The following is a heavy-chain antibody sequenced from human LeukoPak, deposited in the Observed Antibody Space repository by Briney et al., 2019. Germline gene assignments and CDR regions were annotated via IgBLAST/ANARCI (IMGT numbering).Heavy chain of an antibody. V-gene: IGHV1-69*13. CDR3: ARQSSGGGVL. J-gene: IGHJ6*02. Sequence: ASVKVSCTASGGTFSSYAISWVRQAPGQGLEWMGGIIPIFGTANYAQKFQGRVTITADESTSTAYMELSSLRSEDTAVYYCARQSSGGGVLWGQGTTVTVSS. CDR1: GGTFSSYA. CDR2: IIPIFGTA. D-gene: IGHD3-16*01.